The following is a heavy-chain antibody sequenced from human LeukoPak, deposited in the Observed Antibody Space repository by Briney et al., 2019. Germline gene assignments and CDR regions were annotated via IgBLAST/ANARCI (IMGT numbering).Heavy chain of an antibody. CDR2: ICHTGNT. Sequence: SETLSLTCSVSGYSISSNYYWAWIRQPPGKGLEWIGNICHTGNTYYNPSLKSRVTISVDTSKNQFSLNLSSVTAADTAVYYCARGSYDGFFGMKSNWFDPWGQGTLVTVSS. J-gene: IGHJ5*02. CDR1: GYSISSNYY. V-gene: IGHV4-38-2*02. D-gene: IGHD3-3*01. CDR3: ARGSYDGFFGMKSNWFDP.